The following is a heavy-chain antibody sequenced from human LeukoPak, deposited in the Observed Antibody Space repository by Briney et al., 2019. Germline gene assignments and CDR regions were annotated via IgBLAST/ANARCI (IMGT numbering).Heavy chain of an antibody. Sequence: ASVKVSXKASGYTFTGYYMHWVRQAPGQGLEWMGRINPNSGGTNYAQKFQGRVTMTRDTSISTAYMELSRLRSDDTAVYYCARENQDYYDSSGYDYWGQGTLVTVSS. D-gene: IGHD3-22*01. V-gene: IGHV1-2*06. CDR1: GYTFTGYY. CDR3: ARENQDYYDSSGYDY. J-gene: IGHJ4*02. CDR2: INPNSGGT.